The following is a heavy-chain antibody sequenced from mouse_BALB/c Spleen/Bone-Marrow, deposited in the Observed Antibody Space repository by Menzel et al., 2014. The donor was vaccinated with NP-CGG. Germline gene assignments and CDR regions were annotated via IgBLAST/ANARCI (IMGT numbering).Heavy chain of an antibody. CDR3: ARHEDLDIRRRLGAMDY. V-gene: IGHV1-62-2*01. CDR1: GYTFTEYI. J-gene: IGHJ4*01. Sequence: VQLQESGAELVKPGVSVKLSCKASGYTFTEYIIHWIKQRSGQGLEWIGWFFPGSGSIKYNEKFKDKATLTADKSSSTVYMELSRLTSEDSAVYFCARHEDLDIRRRLGAMDYWGQGTSVTVSS. CDR2: FFPGSGSI. D-gene: IGHD2-12*01.